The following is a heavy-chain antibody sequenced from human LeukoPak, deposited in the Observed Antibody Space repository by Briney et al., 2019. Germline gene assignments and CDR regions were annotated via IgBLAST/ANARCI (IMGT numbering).Heavy chain of an antibody. CDR3: AREYYYDSSGYYSWFDP. J-gene: IGHJ5*02. CDR2: IIPIFGTA. Sequence: SVKVSCXASGGTFSSYAISWVRQAPGQGLEWMGGIIPIFGTANYAQKFQGRVTITTDESTSTAYMELSSLRSEDTAVYYCAREYYYDSSGYYSWFDPWGQGTLVTVSS. V-gene: IGHV1-69*05. CDR1: GGTFSSYA. D-gene: IGHD3-22*01.